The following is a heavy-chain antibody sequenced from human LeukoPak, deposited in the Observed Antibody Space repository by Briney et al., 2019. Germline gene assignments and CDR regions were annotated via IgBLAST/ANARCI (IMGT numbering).Heavy chain of an antibody. V-gene: IGHV1-2*02. D-gene: IGHD4-11*01. CDR3: ARDDNYGIFVNVDY. CDR2: ISTSTGDT. CDR1: GYTFSDYY. J-gene: IGHJ4*02. Sequence: ASVKVSCKASGYTFSDYYMHWVRQAPGQGPEWMGWISTSTGDTKYTQKFQGRATLTTDTSTSTAYMELSSLRSDDTAVYYCARDDNYGIFVNVDYWGQGTLVTVSS.